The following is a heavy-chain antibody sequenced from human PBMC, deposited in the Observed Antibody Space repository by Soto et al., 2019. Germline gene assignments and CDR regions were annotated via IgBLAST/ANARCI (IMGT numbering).Heavy chain of an antibody. Sequence: PSETLSLTCAVSGYSIASGYYWAWIRQSPGKGLEWIGSIYHAGSVYYNPSLNSRVAVSLDTSKNHFSLKLTSVIAADTAVYYCARTFDYYGMDVWGQGTTVTVSS. V-gene: IGHV4-38-2*01. CDR1: GYSIASGYY. CDR3: ARTFDYYGMDV. J-gene: IGHJ6*02. CDR2: IYHAGSV.